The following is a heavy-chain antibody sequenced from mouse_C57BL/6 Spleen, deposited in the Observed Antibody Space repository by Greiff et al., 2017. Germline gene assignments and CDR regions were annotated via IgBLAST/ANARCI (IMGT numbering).Heavy chain of an antibody. CDR3: AKGGGYLGYAMDY. Sequence: QVQLKQPGAELVKPGASVKMSCKASGYTFTSYWITWVKQRPGQGLEWIGDIYPGSGSTNYNEKFKSKATLTVDTSSSTAYMQLSSLTSEDSAVYYCAKGGGYLGYAMDYWGQGTSV. CDR1: GYTFTSYW. J-gene: IGHJ4*01. V-gene: IGHV1-55*01. CDR2: IYPGSGST. D-gene: IGHD2-2*01.